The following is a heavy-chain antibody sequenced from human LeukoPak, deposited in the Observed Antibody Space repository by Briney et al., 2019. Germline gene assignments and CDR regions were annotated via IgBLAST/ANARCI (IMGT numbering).Heavy chain of an antibody. CDR2: INWNGGST. CDR1: GFTVSSNY. V-gene: IGHV3-20*04. Sequence: PGGSLRLSCAASGFTVSSNYMSWVRQAPGKGLEWVSGINWNGGSTGFADSVKGRFTISRDNAKNSLYLQMNSLRAEDTALYYCARSEAGVTSGDAFDFWGQGTMVTVSS. CDR3: ARSEAGVTSGDAFDF. J-gene: IGHJ3*01. D-gene: IGHD4-23*01.